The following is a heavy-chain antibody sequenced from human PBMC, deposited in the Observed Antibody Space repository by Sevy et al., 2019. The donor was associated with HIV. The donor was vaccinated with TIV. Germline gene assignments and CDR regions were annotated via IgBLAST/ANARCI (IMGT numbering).Heavy chain of an antibody. CDR1: GLSFSSYS. Sequence: GGSLRLSCAASGLSFSSYSMNWVRQAPGKGLEWVSYISHSSGSIYYTDSVKGRFTISRDNAKNSVYLQMNSLRDEDTAVYYCAREYYYDTRGFDYWGQGSLVTVSS. D-gene: IGHD3-22*01. V-gene: IGHV3-48*02. CDR3: AREYYYDTRGFDY. CDR2: ISHSSGSI. J-gene: IGHJ4*02.